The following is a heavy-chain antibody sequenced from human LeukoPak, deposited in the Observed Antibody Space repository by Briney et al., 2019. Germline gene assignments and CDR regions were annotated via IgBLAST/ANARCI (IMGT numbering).Heavy chain of an antibody. CDR2: ISGSGGST. CDR3: AKVLRGLAYYGDYRD. Sequence: GGSLRFSCAASGFTFSNYAMSWIRQAPGKGLEWVSSISGSGGSTYYADSVKGRFTISRANSKNTLYMQMNSLRAEDTAVYYCAKVLRGLAYYGDYRDWGQGTLVTVSS. CDR1: GFTFSNYA. D-gene: IGHD4-17*01. J-gene: IGHJ4*02. V-gene: IGHV3-23*01.